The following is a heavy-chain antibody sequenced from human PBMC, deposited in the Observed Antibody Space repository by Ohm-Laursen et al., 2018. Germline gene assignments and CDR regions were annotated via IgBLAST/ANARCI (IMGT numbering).Heavy chain of an antibody. CDR1: GYTFTDYY. Sequence: GASVKVSCKVSGYTFTDYYMHWVRQAPGQGLEWMGWINPNSGGTNYAQKFQGRVTMTRDTSISTAYMELSRLRSDDTAVYYCARSPGAAVAAYYYGMDVWGQGTTVTVSS. J-gene: IGHJ6*02. CDR3: ARSPGAAVAAYYYGMDV. D-gene: IGHD6-19*01. CDR2: INPNSGGT. V-gene: IGHV1-2*02.